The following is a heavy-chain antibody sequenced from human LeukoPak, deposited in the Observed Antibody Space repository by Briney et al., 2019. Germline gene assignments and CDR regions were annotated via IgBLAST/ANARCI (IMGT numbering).Heavy chain of an antibody. CDR3: ARDNPTMITPSEY. V-gene: IGHV4-59*01. CDR1: GGSMTTYY. J-gene: IGHJ4*02. CDR2: IHYSGRT. D-gene: IGHD3-16*01. Sequence: PSETLSLTWTVSGGSMTTYYWSWIREAPGKGLEWIGNIHYSGRTNYNPSLKSRVTISVDTSKNQFSLKLRSVTAADTAVYYCARDNPTMITPSEYWGKGTLVTVSP.